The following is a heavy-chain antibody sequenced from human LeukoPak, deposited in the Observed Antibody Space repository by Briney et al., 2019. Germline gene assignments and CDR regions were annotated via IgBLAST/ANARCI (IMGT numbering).Heavy chain of an antibody. CDR1: GGSFSGYY. J-gene: IGHJ6*02. CDR3: ARQGALYDILTGYAPLRYYGMDV. CDR2: INHSGST. V-gene: IGHV4-34*01. D-gene: IGHD3-9*01. Sequence: ASETLSLTCAVYGGSFSGYYWSWIRQPPGKGLEWIGEINHSGSTNYNPSLKSRVTISVDTSKNQFSLKLSSVTAADTAVYYCARQGALYDILTGYAPLRYYGMDVWGQGTTVTVSS.